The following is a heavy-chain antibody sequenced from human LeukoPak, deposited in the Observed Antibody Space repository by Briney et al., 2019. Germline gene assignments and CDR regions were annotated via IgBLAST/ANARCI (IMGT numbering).Heavy chain of an antibody. CDR1: GGSFSAYY. CDR3: EREQQFGDPFDV. V-gene: IGHV4-34*09. D-gene: IGHD3-16*01. Sequence: SETLSLTCAVYGGSFSAYYWSWIRQPPGKGLEWIGEINHSGSTNYNPSLKSRATISMDTSKNQFSLKLSSVTAADTAVYYCEREQQFGDPFDVWGQGTVVTVSS. J-gene: IGHJ3*01. CDR2: INHSGST.